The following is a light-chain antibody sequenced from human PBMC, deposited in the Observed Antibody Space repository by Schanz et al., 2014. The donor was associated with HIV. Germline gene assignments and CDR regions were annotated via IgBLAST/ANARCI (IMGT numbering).Light chain of an antibody. CDR1: SCDIGAYDF. CDR2: EVN. V-gene: IGLV2-8*01. J-gene: IGLJ3*02. CDR3: SSFAGRRNLL. Sequence: QSALTQPPSASGSPGQSVTISCTGTSCDIGAYDFVSWYQHHPGKAPKLLIYEVNKRPSGVPNRFSGSKSGNAASLTVSGLQADDEADYYCSSFAGRRNLLFGGGTKVTVL.